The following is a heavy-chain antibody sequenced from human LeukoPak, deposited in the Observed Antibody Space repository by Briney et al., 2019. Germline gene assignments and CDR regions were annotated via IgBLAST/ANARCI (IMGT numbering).Heavy chain of an antibody. V-gene: IGHV1-69-2*01. CDR2: VDPEDGET. CDR3: ARARSSSSWYGGSSMDV. D-gene: IGHD6-13*01. J-gene: IGHJ6*02. Sequence: GASVKVSCKASGYTFTDYYIHWVQQAPGKGLEWMGRVDPEDGETIYAEKFQGRVTITADTSTDTAYMELSNLRSEDTAVYYCARARSSSSWYGGSSMDVWGQGTTVTVSS. CDR1: GYTFTDYY.